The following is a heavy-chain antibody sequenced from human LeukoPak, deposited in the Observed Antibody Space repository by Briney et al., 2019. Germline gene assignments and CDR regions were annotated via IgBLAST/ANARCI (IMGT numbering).Heavy chain of an antibody. CDR2: THYRGDS. J-gene: IGHJ3*02. CDR3: ARIGGSSGAFDI. CDR1: GGSISINSYH. V-gene: IGHV4-39*07. Sequence: SETLSLTCTVSGGSISINSYHWGWIRQPPGKGLEWIAATHYRGDSHHKPALKSRVTISVDTSKNQFSLKLSSVTAADTAVYYCARIGGSSGAFDIWGQGTMVTVSS. D-gene: IGHD6-13*01.